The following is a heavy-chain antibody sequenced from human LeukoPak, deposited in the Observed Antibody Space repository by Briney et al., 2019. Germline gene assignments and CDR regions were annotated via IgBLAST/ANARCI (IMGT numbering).Heavy chain of an antibody. D-gene: IGHD2-2*02. Sequence: GSLRLSCAASGFTFSNNAMSWIRQPPGKGLEWIGYIYYSGSTNYNPSLKSRVTISADTSKNQFSLKLSSVTAADTAVYYCARDRSGRLYKSDYYYGMDVWGQGTTVTISS. CDR2: IYYSGST. J-gene: IGHJ6*02. CDR3: ARDRSGRLYKSDYYYGMDV. V-gene: IGHV4-59*01. CDR1: GFTFSNNA.